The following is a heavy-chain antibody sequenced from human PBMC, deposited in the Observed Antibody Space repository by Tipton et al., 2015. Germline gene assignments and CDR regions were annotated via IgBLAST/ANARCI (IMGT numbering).Heavy chain of an antibody. CDR1: GGSFSGYY. J-gene: IGHJ6*02. Sequence: LRLSCAVYGGSFSGYYWSWIRQTPGKGLEWIGEINHGGSGNYKTSLKSRVTMSVDTSKNQFSLHLSSVTTADTAVYFCARDWLGLVDVWGQGTTVTVSS. CDR2: INHGGSG. V-gene: IGHV4-34*10. CDR3: ARDWLGLVDV. D-gene: IGHD6-19*01.